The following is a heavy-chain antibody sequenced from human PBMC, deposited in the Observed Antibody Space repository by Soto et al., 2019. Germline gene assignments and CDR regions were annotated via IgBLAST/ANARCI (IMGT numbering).Heavy chain of an antibody. CDR3: ANYYGSGSYRNWFDP. J-gene: IGHJ5*01. V-gene: IGHV3-11*01. CDR2: ISGSGSTI. Sequence: WGSLRLSCAASGFSFSAHYMSWIRQAPGKGLEWISYISGSGSTIYYADSVKGRFTISRDNAKNSLYLQMNSLRAEDTAVYYCANYYGSGSYRNWFDPWGQGTMVTVSS. CDR1: GFSFSAHY. D-gene: IGHD3-10*01.